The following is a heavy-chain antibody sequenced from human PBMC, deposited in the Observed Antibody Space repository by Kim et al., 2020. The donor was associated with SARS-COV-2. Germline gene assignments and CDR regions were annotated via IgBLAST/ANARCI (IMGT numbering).Heavy chain of an antibody. CDR3: ARGSSSWATYLDY. Sequence: YCPSLKRRVTISVDTSKNQFSLKLSSVTAADTAGYYCARGSSSWATYLDYWGQGTLVTVSS. V-gene: IGHV4-34*01. D-gene: IGHD6-13*01. J-gene: IGHJ4*02.